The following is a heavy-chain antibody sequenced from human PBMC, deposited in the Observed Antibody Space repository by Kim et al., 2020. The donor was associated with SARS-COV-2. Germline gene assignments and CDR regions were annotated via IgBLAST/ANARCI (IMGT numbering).Heavy chain of an antibody. D-gene: IGHD1-26*01. CDR1: GYSFTGYW. CDR2: IYPDDSDT. J-gene: IGHJ4*02. Sequence: GESLKISCKGSGYSFTGYWIGWVRQMPGKGLEWMGNIYPDDSDTRYSPAFQGQVTVSADKSISTAYLQWSSLKASDTAIYYCARQGYSYGTPDYWGRGTLVTVSS. CDR3: ARQGYSYGTPDY. V-gene: IGHV5-51*01.